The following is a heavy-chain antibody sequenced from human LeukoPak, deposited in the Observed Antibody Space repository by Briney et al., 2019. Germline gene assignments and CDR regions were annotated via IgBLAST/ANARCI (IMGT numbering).Heavy chain of an antibody. CDR3: ARNYDILTGYYFDY. J-gene: IGHJ4*02. CDR2: INPGGGST. V-gene: IGHV1-46*01. Sequence: ASVTVSCKASGYTFTSYYVHWVRQAPGQGLEWMGMINPGGGSTSYAQRFQGRVTMTRDTSTSTVFMELSSLRSDDTAVYYCARNYDILTGYYFDYWGQGTLVTVSS. D-gene: IGHD3-9*01. CDR1: GYTFTSYY.